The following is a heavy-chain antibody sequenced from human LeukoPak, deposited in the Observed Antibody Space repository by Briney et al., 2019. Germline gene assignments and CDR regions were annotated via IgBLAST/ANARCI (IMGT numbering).Heavy chain of an antibody. CDR2: ISSSSSYI. CDR1: GFTFSSYS. CDR3: ARVVVVAATDYFDY. J-gene: IGHJ4*02. D-gene: IGHD2-15*01. V-gene: IGHV3-21*01. Sequence: GGSLRLSCAASGFTFSSYSMNWVRQAPGKGLEWVSSISSSSSYIYYADSVKGRFTISRDNAKNSLYLQMNSLRAEDTAVYYCARVVVVAATDYFDYWGQGTLVTASS.